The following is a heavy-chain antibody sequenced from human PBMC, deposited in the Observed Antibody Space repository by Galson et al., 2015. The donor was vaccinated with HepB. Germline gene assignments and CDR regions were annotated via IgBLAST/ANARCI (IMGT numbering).Heavy chain of an antibody. CDR3: ARDSGGGDLLAL. D-gene: IGHD3-16*01. J-gene: IGHJ4*02. Sequence: SETLSLTCNVSGGSLNNYYWSWIRQSPGKGLEWIAFMSDSGFSNKSPSLKSRATISVDTSKNQFSLKLTSMTAADTAVYYCARDSGGGDLLALWGQGILVTVSS. V-gene: IGHV4-59*01. CDR1: GGSLNNYY. CDR2: MSDSGFS.